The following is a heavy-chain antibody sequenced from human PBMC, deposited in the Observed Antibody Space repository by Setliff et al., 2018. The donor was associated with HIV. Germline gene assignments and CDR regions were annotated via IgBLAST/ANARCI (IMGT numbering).Heavy chain of an antibody. CDR1: GGSVSSVNYY. D-gene: IGHD4-17*01. CDR3: VRDDYGYNGKGFDY. CDR2: IHYTGST. J-gene: IGHJ4*02. V-gene: IGHV4-61*01. Sequence: NPSETLSLTCSVSGGSVSSVNYYWSWIRQPPGKGLEWIGYIHYTGSTTYNPSLKSRVTISVDTSKNQFSLELSSVTAADTAMYYCVRDDYGYNGKGFDYWGPGTLVTVSS.